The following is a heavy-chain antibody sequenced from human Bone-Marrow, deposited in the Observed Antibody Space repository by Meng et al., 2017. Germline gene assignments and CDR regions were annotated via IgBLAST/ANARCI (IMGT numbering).Heavy chain of an antibody. CDR1: GFTFGDYA. CDR2: IRSKAYGGTT. D-gene: IGHD3-3*01. J-gene: IGHJ5*02. CDR3: TSYKENYDFWSGYYWEAWFDP. Sequence: GESLKISCTASGFTFGDYAMSWVRQAPGKGLEWVGFIRSKAYGGTTEYAASVKGRFTISRDDSKSIACLQMNSLKTEDTAVYYCTSYKENYDFWSGYYWEAWFDPWGQGTLVTVSS. V-gene: IGHV3-49*04.